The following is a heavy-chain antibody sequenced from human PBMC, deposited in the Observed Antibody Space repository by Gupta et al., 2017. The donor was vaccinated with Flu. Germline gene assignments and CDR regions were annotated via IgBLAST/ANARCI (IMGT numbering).Heavy chain of an antibody. D-gene: IGHD3-9*01. Sequence: SDHYMTWIRQAPGKGLEWVSHISKTGGTMYYADSVRGRFIISRDNAKNSQFLQMNSLRPEDTAVYYCARGVDWGGEYYMDVWGKGTTVTVSS. J-gene: IGHJ6*03. CDR1: SDHY. CDR3: ARGVDWGGEYYMDV. CDR2: ISKTGGTM. V-gene: IGHV3-11*01.